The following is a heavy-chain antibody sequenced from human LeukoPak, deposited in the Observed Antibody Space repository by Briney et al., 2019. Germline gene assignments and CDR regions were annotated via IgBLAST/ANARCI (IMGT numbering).Heavy chain of an antibody. CDR2: ISWNSGSI. D-gene: IGHD6-13*01. J-gene: IGHJ4*02. CDR1: GFTFDDYA. Sequence: GGSLRLSCAASGFTFDDYATHWVRQAPGKGLEWVSGISWNSGSIGYADSVKGRFTISRDNAKNSLYLQMNSLRAEDTALYYCAKSRGGGIAAATAYFDYWGQGTLVTVSP. CDR3: AKSRGGGIAAATAYFDY. V-gene: IGHV3-9*01.